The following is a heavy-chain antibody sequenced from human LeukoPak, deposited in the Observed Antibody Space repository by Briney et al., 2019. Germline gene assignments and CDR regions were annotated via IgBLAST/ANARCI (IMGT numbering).Heavy chain of an antibody. Sequence: PGRSLRPSRSASGFTFTSYAMHCVRQAPGKGLEYVSAISSNGGSTYYADSVNSRFTISRDNSKNTLYLQMSSLRAEDTAVYYCVKDRSSGWYYLFDYWGQGTLVTVSS. D-gene: IGHD6-19*01. CDR1: GFTFTSYA. CDR2: ISSNGGST. CDR3: VKDRSSGWYYLFDY. J-gene: IGHJ4*02. V-gene: IGHV3-64D*06.